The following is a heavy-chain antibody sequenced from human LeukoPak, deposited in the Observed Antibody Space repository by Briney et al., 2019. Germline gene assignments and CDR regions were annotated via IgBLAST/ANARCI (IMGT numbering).Heavy chain of an antibody. J-gene: IGHJ4*02. CDR1: GGSISSYY. D-gene: IGHD2-2*01. V-gene: IGHV4-59*01. Sequence: SETLSLTCTVSGGSISSYYWSWIRQPPGKGLEWIGYIYYSGSTNYNPSLKSRVTISVDTSKNQFSLKLSSVTAADTAVYYCARTWGAKKVVPAATLDYWGQGTLVTVSS. CDR2: IYYSGST. CDR3: ARTWGAKKVVPAATLDY.